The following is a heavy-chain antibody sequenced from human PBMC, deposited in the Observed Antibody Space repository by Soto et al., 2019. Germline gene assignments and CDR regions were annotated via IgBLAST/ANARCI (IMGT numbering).Heavy chain of an antibody. CDR3: ARDQEHIVVVTAILDGMDV. J-gene: IGHJ6*02. V-gene: IGHV3-7*01. CDR2: IKQDGSEK. D-gene: IGHD2-21*02. CDR1: GFTFSGYW. Sequence: PGGSLRLSCAASGFTFSGYWMSWVRQAPGKGLEWVANIKQDGSEKYYVDSVKGRFTISRDNAKNSLYLQMNSLRAEDTAVYYCARDQEHIVVVTAILDGMDVWGQGTTVTVSS.